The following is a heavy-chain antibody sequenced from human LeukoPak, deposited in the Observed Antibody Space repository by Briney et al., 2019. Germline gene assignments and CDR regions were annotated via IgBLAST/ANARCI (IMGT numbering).Heavy chain of an antibody. CDR2: ISSSGSMI. CDR3: ARDEYIHGDLTNFDS. Sequence: GWSLRLSCAASGFTFSDYYMSWIRQAPGKGLEWVSYISSSGSMISDADSVKGRFTISRDNAKKSLYLQMNSLRAEDTAVYYCARDEYIHGDLTNFDSWGQGTLVIVSS. D-gene: IGHD4-17*01. J-gene: IGHJ4*02. CDR1: GFTFSDYY. V-gene: IGHV3-11*04.